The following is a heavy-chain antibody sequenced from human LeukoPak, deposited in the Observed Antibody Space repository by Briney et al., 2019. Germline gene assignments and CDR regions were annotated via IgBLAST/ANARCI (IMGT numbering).Heavy chain of an antibody. CDR1: GFTFRSYN. CDR3: ARDQGGYDLEYFDY. V-gene: IGHV3-21*01. D-gene: IGHD5-12*01. J-gene: IGHJ4*02. Sequence: GGSLRLSCAASGFTFRSYNMNWVRQAPGKGLEWVSSISSSSSVISYADSVKGRFTISRANAKNSLYLQRNSLRAEDTAVYYCARDQGGYDLEYFDYWGQGTLVTVSS. CDR2: ISSSSSVI.